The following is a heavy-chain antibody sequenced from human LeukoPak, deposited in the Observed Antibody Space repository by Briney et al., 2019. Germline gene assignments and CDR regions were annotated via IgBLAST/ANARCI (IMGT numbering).Heavy chain of an antibody. D-gene: IGHD4-23*01. J-gene: IGHJ3*02. CDR1: GGTFSSYA. CDR3: ARAIGNPDDDAFAI. Sequence: GASVKVSCKASGGTFSSYAISWVRQAPGQGLEWMGGIIPIFGTANYAQKFQGRVTITADESTSTAYMELSSLRSEDTAVYYCARAIGNPDDDAFAIWGQGTMVTVSS. V-gene: IGHV1-69*13. CDR2: IIPIFGTA.